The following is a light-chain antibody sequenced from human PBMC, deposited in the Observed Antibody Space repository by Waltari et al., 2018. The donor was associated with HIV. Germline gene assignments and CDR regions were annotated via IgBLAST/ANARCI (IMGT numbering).Light chain of an antibody. CDR3: CSYAGGRVFVL. CDR2: EVS. V-gene: IGLV2-23*02. Sequence: SGSPGQSITISCTGTISDIGSYNLVSWYQQYPGRAPKLIIYEVSKRPSGVSDRFSGSKSGNRASLTVAGLKVEDEADYYCCSYAGGRVFVLFGGGTRLTV. J-gene: IGLJ2*01. CDR1: ISDIGSYNL.